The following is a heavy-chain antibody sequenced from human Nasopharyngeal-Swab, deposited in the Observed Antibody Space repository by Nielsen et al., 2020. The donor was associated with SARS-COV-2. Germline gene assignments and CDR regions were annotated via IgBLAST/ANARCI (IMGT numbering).Heavy chain of an antibody. J-gene: IGHJ4*02. CDR3: AKEGYSSGFRNFDH. CDR1: GFTFDDYP. CDR2: INWNSGIS. D-gene: IGHD6-19*01. Sequence: SLKISCAASGFTFDDYPMHWVRQAPGKGLEWVSGINWNSGISAYADSVEGRFTISRDNAKNSLYLQMHSLRAEDTALYYCAKEGYSSGFRNFDHWGRGALVTVSS. V-gene: IGHV3-9*01.